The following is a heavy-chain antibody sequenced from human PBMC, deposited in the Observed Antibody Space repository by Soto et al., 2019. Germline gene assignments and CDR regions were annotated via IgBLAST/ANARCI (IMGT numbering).Heavy chain of an antibody. CDR3: ARSQGSSTSLEIYYYYYYGMDV. V-gene: IGHV1-69*01. CDR2: TIPISGTA. Sequence: QVQLVQSGAEVKKPGSSVKVSCKASGGTFSSYAISWVRQAPGQGLEWMGGTIPISGTANYAQKFQGRVTITADESTSTVSMELSSLRSEDTAVYFCARSQGSSTSLEIYYYYYYGMDVWGQGTTVTVSS. J-gene: IGHJ6*02. CDR1: GGTFSSYA. D-gene: IGHD2-2*01.